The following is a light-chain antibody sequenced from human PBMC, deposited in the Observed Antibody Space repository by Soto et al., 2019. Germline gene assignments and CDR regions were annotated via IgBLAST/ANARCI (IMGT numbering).Light chain of an antibody. Sequence: QLVLTQSPSASASLGASVKLTCTLSSGHSSYAIAWHQQQPEQGPRYLMKLSSDGSHSKGDGIPDRFSGSSSGAERYLTISGRQSEYEADYYCQTWDTGARVVFGGGTKLTVL. CDR3: QTWDTGARVV. CDR2: LSSDGSH. J-gene: IGLJ2*01. V-gene: IGLV4-69*01. CDR1: SGHSSYA.